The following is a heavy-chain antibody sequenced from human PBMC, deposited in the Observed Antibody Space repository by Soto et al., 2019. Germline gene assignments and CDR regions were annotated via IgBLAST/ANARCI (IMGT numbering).Heavy chain of an antibody. Sequence: PSETLSLTCTVSGVAIRSYFWSWIRQPPGKGLEWIGSTYYTADTKYNPSLESRATISADPSKKQFSLRLGPVTAADTAVYYCARGLIPRRSLSEFWSGYYSPLDSWGQGTLVTVSS. J-gene: IGHJ4*02. CDR2: TYYTADT. CDR3: ARGLIPRRSLSEFWSGYYSPLDS. D-gene: IGHD3-3*01. V-gene: IGHV4-59*01. CDR1: GVAIRSYF.